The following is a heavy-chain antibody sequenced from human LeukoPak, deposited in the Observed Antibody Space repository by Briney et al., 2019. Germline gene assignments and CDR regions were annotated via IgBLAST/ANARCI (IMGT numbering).Heavy chain of an antibody. D-gene: IGHD3-10*01. J-gene: IGHJ4*02. CDR2: IYYSGST. V-gene: IGHV4-59*01. CDR3: ARDSRWFGELGGFDY. Sequence: SETLSLTCTVSGASISSYYWSWIRQPPGKGLEWIGYIYYSGSTNYNPSLRSRVTISVDTSKNQFSLKLSSVTAADTAVYYCARDSRWFGELGGFDYWGQGTLVTVSS. CDR1: GASISSYY.